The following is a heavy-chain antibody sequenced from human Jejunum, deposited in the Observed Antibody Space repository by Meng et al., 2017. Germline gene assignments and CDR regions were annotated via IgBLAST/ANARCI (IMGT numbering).Heavy chain of an antibody. CDR1: GLPFSIHW. CDR3: TRETWYYFDY. V-gene: IGHV3-7*01. D-gene: IGHD2-8*02. Sequence: SCAASGLPFSIHWMTWVRQAPGKGLEWVATINPDGSRTSYLESVEGRFTISRDNARNSLNLQMNSLRAEDTALYYCTRETWYYFDYWGQGTLVTVSS. CDR2: INPDGSRT. J-gene: IGHJ4*02.